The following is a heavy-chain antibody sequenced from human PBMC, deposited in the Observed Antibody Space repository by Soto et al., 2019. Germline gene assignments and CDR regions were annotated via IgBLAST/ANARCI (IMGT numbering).Heavy chain of an antibody. Sequence: TLSLTCAVSGGSISSDDYSWSWIRQPPGKGLEWIGYIYHSGSTYYNPSLKSRVTISLDRSKNEFSLNLSSVTAADTAVYYCARSPKGTTLATHFDYWGQGALVTVSS. V-gene: IGHV4-30-2*01. J-gene: IGHJ4*02. CDR1: GGSISSDDYS. CDR2: IYHSGST. CDR3: ARSPKGTTLATHFDY. D-gene: IGHD4-17*01.